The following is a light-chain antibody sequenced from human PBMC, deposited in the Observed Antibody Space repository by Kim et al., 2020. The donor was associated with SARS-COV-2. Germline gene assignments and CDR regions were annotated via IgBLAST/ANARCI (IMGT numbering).Light chain of an antibody. Sequence: YELTQPPSVSVSPGQTASITCSGDKLGDKYACWYQQKPGQSPVLVIYQDSKRPSGIPERFSGSNSGNTATLTISGTQAMDEADYYCQAWDSSTWVLGGGT. CDR3: QAWDSSTWV. J-gene: IGLJ3*02. CDR1: KLGDKY. CDR2: QDS. V-gene: IGLV3-1*01.